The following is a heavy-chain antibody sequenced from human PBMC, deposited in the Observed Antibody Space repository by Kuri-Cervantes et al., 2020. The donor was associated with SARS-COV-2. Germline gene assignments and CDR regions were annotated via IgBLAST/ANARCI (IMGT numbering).Heavy chain of an antibody. CDR3: ARDRYFDYLRVNFFDY. V-gene: IGHV4-30-2*01. Sequence: LRLSCGVSGGSISSVGYPWNWIRQPPGKGLEWIGYIYHSGATLYNPSVKSRVTMSIDKSKNQFSLKLRSVTAADTAVYYCARDRYFDYLRVNFFDYWGQGSLVTVSS. CDR1: GGSISSVGYP. CDR2: IYHSGAT. J-gene: IGHJ4*02. D-gene: IGHD3-9*01.